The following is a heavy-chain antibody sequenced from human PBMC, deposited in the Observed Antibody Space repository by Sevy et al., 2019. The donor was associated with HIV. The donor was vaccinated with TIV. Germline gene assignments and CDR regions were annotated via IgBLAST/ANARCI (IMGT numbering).Heavy chain of an antibody. Sequence: ASVKVSCKASGGTFSSYAISWVRQAPGQGLEWMGGIIPIFGTANYAQKFQGRVTITADESTSTAYMELSSQRSEDTAVYYCARAEIEYCSSTSCYDYYYYYGMDVWGQGTTVTVSS. D-gene: IGHD2-2*01. CDR1: GGTFSSYA. CDR2: IIPIFGTA. V-gene: IGHV1-69*13. J-gene: IGHJ6*02. CDR3: ARAEIEYCSSTSCYDYYYYYGMDV.